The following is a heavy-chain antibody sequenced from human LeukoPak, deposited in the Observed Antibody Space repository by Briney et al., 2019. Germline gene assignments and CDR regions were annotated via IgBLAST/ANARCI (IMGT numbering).Heavy chain of an antibody. CDR3: AREDYDFWSGYSMPYMDV. J-gene: IGHJ6*03. D-gene: IGHD3-3*01. CDR1: GYSISSGYY. Sequence: SSETLSLTCTVSGYSISSGYYWGWIRQPPGKGLEWIGSIYHSGSTYYNPSLKSRVTISVDTSKNQFSLKLSSVTAADTAVYYCAREDYDFWSGYSMPYMDVWGKGTTVTVSS. CDR2: IYHSGST. V-gene: IGHV4-38-2*02.